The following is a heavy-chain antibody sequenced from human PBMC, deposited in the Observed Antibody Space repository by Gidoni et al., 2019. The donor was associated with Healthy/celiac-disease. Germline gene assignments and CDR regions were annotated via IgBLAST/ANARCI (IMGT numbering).Heavy chain of an antibody. J-gene: IGHJ4*02. V-gene: IGHV4-34*01. CDR1: RGSFSGYY. Sequence: QVQLQQWGAGLLKPSETMSLTCAVYRGSFSGYYWSWIRQPPGKGLEWIGEINHSGSTNYNPSLKSRVTISVDTSKNQFSLKLSSVTAADTAVYYCARGPVAGTFSDYWGQGTLVTVSS. CDR2: INHSGST. CDR3: ARGPVAGTFSDY. D-gene: IGHD6-19*01.